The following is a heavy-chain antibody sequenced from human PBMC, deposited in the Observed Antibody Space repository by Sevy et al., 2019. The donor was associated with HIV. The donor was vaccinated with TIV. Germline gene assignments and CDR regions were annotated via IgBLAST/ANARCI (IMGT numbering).Heavy chain of an antibody. CDR2: ISHDGINE. J-gene: IGHJ6*02. CDR3: ANAYSGSYSHSYLYALDV. Sequence: GGSLRLSCIGSGFSFSYYGIHWVRQSPGKGLDWVALISHDGINEYYADSVKGRFTISRDNSKNTVYLEMNSLRKEDTAIYFGANAYSGSYSHSYLYALDVWGQGTTVTVSS. D-gene: IGHD1-26*01. CDR1: GFSFSYYG. V-gene: IGHV3-30*18.